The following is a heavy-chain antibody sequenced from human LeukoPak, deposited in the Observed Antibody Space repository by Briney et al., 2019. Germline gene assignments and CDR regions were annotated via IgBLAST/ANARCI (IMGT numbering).Heavy chain of an antibody. J-gene: IGHJ6*03. Sequence: TPGGSLRLSCAASGFTFSNYYMSWIRQAPGKGLEWVSSIGSSSSYIYYADSVKGRFTISRDNAKNSLYLQMNSLRAEDTAVYYCARGSSSRYYYYMDVWGKGTTVTVSS. CDR2: IGSSSSYI. D-gene: IGHD6-6*01. CDR3: ARGSSSRYYYYMDV. CDR1: GFTFSNYY. V-gene: IGHV3-21*01.